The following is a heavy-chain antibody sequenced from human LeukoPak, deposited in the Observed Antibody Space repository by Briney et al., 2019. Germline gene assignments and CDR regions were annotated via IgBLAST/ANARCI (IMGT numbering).Heavy chain of an antibody. V-gene: IGHV3-30*02. D-gene: IGHD3-3*01. J-gene: IGHJ4*02. CDR2: IRYDGSNK. CDR3: AKDPNWSASASYFDY. Sequence: GGSLRLSCAASGFTFSSYGMHWVRQAPGKGLEWVAFIRYDGSNKYYADSVKGRFTISRDNSKNTLYVQMNSLRGEDTAVYYCAKDPNWSASASYFDYWGQGTLVTVSS. CDR1: GFTFSSYG.